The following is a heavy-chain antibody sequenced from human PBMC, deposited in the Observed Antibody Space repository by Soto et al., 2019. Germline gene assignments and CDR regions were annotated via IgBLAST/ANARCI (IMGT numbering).Heavy chain of an antibody. CDR2: ISSSGYI. Sequence: GGSLRLSCAASGFNFNSYTINWVRQAPGKRLEWLSSISSSGYIFSTDSVRGRFTISRDNAKNSLYLQMNSLRAEDTAVYYCARDSVGAPPFDYWGQGTLVTAPQ. CDR1: GFNFNSYT. CDR3: ARDSVGAPPFDY. D-gene: IGHD1-26*01. J-gene: IGHJ4*02. V-gene: IGHV3-21*01.